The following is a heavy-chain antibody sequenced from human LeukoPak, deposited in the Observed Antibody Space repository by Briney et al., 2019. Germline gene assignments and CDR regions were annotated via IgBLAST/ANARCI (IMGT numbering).Heavy chain of an antibody. J-gene: IGHJ5*02. Sequence: SETLSLTCAVYGGSFSGYYWSWIRQPPGKGLEWIGEINHSGSTNYNPSLKSRVTISVDTSKNQFSLKLSSVTAADTAVYYCARGPGVLLWFGEPGGVWFDPWGQGTLVTVSS. D-gene: IGHD3-10*01. CDR2: INHSGST. CDR1: GGSFSGYY. V-gene: IGHV4-34*01. CDR3: ARGPGVLLWFGEPGGVWFDP.